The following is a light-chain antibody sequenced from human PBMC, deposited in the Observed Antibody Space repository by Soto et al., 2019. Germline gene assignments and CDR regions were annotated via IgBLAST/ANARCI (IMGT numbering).Light chain of an antibody. Sequence: DIQRTQSPSPLSASLGDRVPITCRASQSISTYLHWYQQKPGKAPNLLIYAASTLQSGVPSRFSGSGSGTDFTLTISSLQPEDFATYFCQHGYSTPLTFGGGTKVDI. CDR2: AAS. CDR3: QHGYSTPLT. CDR1: QSISTY. V-gene: IGKV1-39*01. J-gene: IGKJ4*02.